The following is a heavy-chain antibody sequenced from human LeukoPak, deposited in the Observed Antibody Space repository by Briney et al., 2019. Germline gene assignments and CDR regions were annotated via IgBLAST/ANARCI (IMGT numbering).Heavy chain of an antibody. CDR3: ASRDYYGSGSYKY. CDR2: IYYSGGT. D-gene: IGHD3-10*01. Sequence: SETLSLTCTVSGGSISSGDYYWSWIRQPPGKGLEWIGYIYYSGGTHYNPSLKSRVTISVDMSKNQFSLKLSSVTGADTAVYYCASRDYYGSGSYKYWGQGNLVTASS. J-gene: IGHJ4*02. V-gene: IGHV4-30-4*01. CDR1: GGSISSGDYY.